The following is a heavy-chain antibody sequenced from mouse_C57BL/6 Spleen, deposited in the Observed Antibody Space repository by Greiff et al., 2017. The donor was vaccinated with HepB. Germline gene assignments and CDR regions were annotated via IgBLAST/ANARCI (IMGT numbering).Heavy chain of an antibody. CDR2: INPNNGGT. D-gene: IGHD3-2*02. J-gene: IGHJ2*01. CDR3: ARWEDSSGYVAFDY. V-gene: IGHV1-26*01. CDR1: GYTFTDYY. Sequence: EVQLQQSGPELVKPGASVKISCKASGYTFTDYYMNWVKQSHGKSLEWIGDINPNNGGTSYNQKFKGKATLTVDKSSSTAYMELRSLTSEDSAVYYCARWEDSSGYVAFDYWGQGTTLTVSS.